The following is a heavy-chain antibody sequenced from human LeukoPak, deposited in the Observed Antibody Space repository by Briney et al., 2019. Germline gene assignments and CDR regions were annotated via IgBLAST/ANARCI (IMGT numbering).Heavy chain of an antibody. D-gene: IGHD3-22*01. Sequence: GRSVRLFYGACRLSYQQYTLLGARHAPGRGREWVTLMSGCGDSRDYADFVKSRFTISREDSKNSLYLQMNRLRTEDAALYYCARDLDSSGYRFYFRHWGRGTLVSVSS. J-gene: IGHJ1*01. CDR1: RLSYQQYT. V-gene: IGHV3-43*01. CDR3: ARDLDSSGYRFYFRH. CDR2: MSGCGDSR.